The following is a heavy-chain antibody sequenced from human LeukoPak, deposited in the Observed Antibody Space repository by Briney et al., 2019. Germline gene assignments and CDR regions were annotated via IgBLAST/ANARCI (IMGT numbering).Heavy chain of an antibody. CDR1: GFISSSYA. V-gene: IGHV3-23*01. Sequence: GGSLRLSCAVSGFISSSYAMNWVRQAPGKGLEWVSTISGSGGTTYYADSVKGRFTISRDNSKNTLYLQMFSLRAEDTAVYYCAKAMTTITVYFQDWGQGTLVTVSS. D-gene: IGHD5-24*01. J-gene: IGHJ1*01. CDR3: AKAMTTITVYFQD. CDR2: ISGSGGTT.